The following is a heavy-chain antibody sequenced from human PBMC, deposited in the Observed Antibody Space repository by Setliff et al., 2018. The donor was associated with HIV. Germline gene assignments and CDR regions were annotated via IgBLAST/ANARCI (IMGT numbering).Heavy chain of an antibody. V-gene: IGHV2-70*11. CDR1: GFSLGTHGMS. Sequence: SGPTLVNPTQTLTLTCTVSGFSLGTHGMSVSWIRQPPGKALEWLARIDWDDAKYYSTSLKTRLTISKDTSKNQVVLTMTNMDPVDTATYYCARGSESLTYFDNLGPGTLVTVSS. D-gene: IGHD3-10*01. CDR2: IDWDDAK. J-gene: IGHJ4*02. CDR3: ARGSESLTYFDN.